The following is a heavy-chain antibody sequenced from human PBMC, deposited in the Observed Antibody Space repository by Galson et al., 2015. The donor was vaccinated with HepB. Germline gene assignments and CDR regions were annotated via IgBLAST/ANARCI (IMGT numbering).Heavy chain of an antibody. CDR1: GFSVTGTY. D-gene: IGHD2-21*02. CDR2: FYASGAT. J-gene: IGHJ4*02. V-gene: IGHV3-66*01. CDR3: VRATAGRVDY. Sequence: SLRLSCAASGFSVTGTYMGWVRQAPGKGLEWVSIFYASGATHYADSVRGWFTVSRDNSKSMLYLQMNIVRADDTAVYYCVRATAGRVDYWGRGTLVSVSS.